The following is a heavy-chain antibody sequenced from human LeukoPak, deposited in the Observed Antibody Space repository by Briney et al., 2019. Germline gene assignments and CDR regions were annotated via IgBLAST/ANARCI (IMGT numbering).Heavy chain of an antibody. D-gene: IGHD4-23*01. Sequence: PSETLSLTCAVSGVSSGDYYWAWVRQTPGKGLEWIGEINHSGYTNDSPSLKSRVTLSIDTSRKRFSLNLRSVTVADAGTYYCTRMRSVDVKRGEGTLVTVSS. CDR3: TRMRSVDVK. CDR1: GVSSGDYY. V-gene: IGHV4-34*01. CDR2: INHSGYT. J-gene: IGHJ1*01.